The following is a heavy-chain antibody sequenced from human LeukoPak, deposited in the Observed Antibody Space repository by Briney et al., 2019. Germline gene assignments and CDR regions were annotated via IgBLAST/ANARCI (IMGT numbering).Heavy chain of an antibody. V-gene: IGHV4-59*01. D-gene: IGHD5-18*01. J-gene: IGHJ4*02. Sequence: SETLSLTCTVSGDSISSYYWSWIRQPPGKGLEWIGYIYYSGSTNYNPSLKSRVTISVDTSKNQFSLKLSSVTAADTAVYYCASVDTAMGFDYWGQGTLVTVSS. CDR2: IYYSGST. CDR1: GDSISSYY. CDR3: ASVDTAMGFDY.